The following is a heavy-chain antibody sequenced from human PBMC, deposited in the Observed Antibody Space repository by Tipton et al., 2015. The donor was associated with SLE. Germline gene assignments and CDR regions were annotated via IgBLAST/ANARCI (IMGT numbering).Heavy chain of an antibody. J-gene: IGHJ4*02. CDR3: ARHGVAADGLLDY. CDR1: SGSISSTSYY. Sequence: TLSLTCTLSSGSISSTSYYWGWIRQPSGKELEWIGSVYYSGSTYYNASLRSRVSISVDTSMNQFYLRLSSVTAADAAVYYCARHGVAADGLLDYWGQGTLVTVSS. CDR2: VYYSGST. V-gene: IGHV4-39*07. D-gene: IGHD2-8*01.